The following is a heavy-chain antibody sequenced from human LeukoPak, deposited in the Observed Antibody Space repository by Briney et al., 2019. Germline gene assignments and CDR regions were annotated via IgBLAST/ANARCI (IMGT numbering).Heavy chain of an antibody. CDR3: ARVRNYDHYYMDV. CDR1: GFSFSSFG. CDR2: IRYDGSRK. J-gene: IGHJ6*03. V-gene: IGHV3-30*02. Sequence: GGSLRLSCAASGFSFSSFGMHWVRQAPGKGLEWVTSIRYDGSRKHYTDSVKGRFTISRDNAKNSLYLQMNSLRAEDTAVYYCARVRNYDHYYMDVWGKGTTVTVSS.